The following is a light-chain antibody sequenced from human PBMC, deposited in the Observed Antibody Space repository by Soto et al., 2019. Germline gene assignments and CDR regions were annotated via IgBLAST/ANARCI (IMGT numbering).Light chain of an antibody. Sequence: EIVLTQSPGTLSVSPGERATLSCRASQSISSNYLAWYQQKPGQAPSLLIYGASSRATGIPDRFSGSGSGTDFTLTISSLQPDDFATYYCQYYNNYCWTFGQGTKVEIK. CDR2: GAS. CDR1: QSISSNY. V-gene: IGKV3-20*01. CDR3: QYYNNYCWT. J-gene: IGKJ1*01.